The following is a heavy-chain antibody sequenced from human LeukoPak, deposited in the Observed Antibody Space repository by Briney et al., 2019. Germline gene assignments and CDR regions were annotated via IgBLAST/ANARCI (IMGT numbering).Heavy chain of an antibody. J-gene: IGHJ6*02. D-gene: IGHD3-3*01. Sequence: SETLSLTCTVSGDSISSYYWSWIRQSPGKGLEWIGYIYYSGSTNYNPSLQSRVTISVDTSRSNFSLKLSSVTAADTAVYYRARDRDFWSGSYYYTMDVWGQGTTVTVSS. CDR3: ARDRDFWSGSYYYTMDV. CDR2: IYYSGST. V-gene: IGHV4-59*01. CDR1: GDSISSYY.